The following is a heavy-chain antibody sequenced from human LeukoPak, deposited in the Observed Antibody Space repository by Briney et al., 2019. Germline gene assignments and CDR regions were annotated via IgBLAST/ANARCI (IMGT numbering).Heavy chain of an antibody. CDR2: ISTSSSYI. CDR1: GFTFSN. V-gene: IGHV3-21*04. J-gene: IGHJ4*02. Sequence: GGSLRLSCAASGFTFSNMNWVRQAPGEGLEGVSSISTSSSYIYYANSGKGRFTISIDNSKNTLYLQMNSLRAEDTAVYYCAKAGAVVVVAAKYFDYWGQGTLVTVSS. D-gene: IGHD2-15*01. CDR3: AKAGAVVVVAAKYFDY.